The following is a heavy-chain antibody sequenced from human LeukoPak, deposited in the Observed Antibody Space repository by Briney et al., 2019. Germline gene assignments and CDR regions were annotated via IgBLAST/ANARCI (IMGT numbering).Heavy chain of an antibody. J-gene: IGHJ3*02. Sequence: GGSLRLSCAASGFTFSSYEMNWVRQAPGKGLEWVSYISSSGSTIYYADSVKGRFTISRDNSKNTLCLQMNSLRAEDTAVYYCAKVSGDYYDSSGYYLEAFDIWGQGTMVTVSS. D-gene: IGHD3-22*01. CDR2: ISSSGSTI. V-gene: IGHV3-48*03. CDR1: GFTFSSYE. CDR3: AKVSGDYYDSSGYYLEAFDI.